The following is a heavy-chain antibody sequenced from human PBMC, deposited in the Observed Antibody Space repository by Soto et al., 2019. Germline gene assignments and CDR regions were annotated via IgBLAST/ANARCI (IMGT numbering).Heavy chain of an antibody. CDR2: LRYDGSNI. Sequence: QVQLVESGGGVVQPGRSLRLSCAASGFTFSGYGMHWVRQAPGKGLEWVAVLRYDGSNIYYADSVKGRFTISRDNSRKTLYLEMNSLRDEETAVYYCARDGICGTTFRGYFDYWGQGTLVTVTS. V-gene: IGHV3-33*01. CDR1: GFTFSGYG. D-gene: IGHD1-7*01. J-gene: IGHJ4*02. CDR3: ARDGICGTTFRGYFDY.